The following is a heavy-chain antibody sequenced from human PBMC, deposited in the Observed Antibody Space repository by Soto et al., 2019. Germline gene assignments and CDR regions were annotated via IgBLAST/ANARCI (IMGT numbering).Heavy chain of an antibody. J-gene: IGHJ4*02. Sequence: SGPTLVNPTQTLTLTCTFSGFSLSTSQVGVGWIRQPPGKALEWLAHVYWNDAKYYSLSLKTRLTITKDTSKNQVVLTMTNMDPVDTATYFCAHLNTSGYYFDYGGQGALVTVS. CDR2: VYWNDAK. CDR3: AHLNTSGYYFDY. V-gene: IGHV2-5*01. CDR1: GFSLSTSQVG. D-gene: IGHD3-3*01.